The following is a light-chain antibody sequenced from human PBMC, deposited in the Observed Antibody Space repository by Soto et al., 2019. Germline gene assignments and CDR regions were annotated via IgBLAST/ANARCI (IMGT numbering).Light chain of an antibody. CDR2: ETN. CDR1: SSNIGKNY. J-gene: IGLJ2*01. CDR3: GTWDTSLTVVL. Sequence: QSVLTQPPSVSAASGQKVTISCSGSSSNIGKNYVSWYQQLPGTAPKLLIYETNKRPSSIPDRFSGSKSGTSATLGISGLQTGDEADYYCGTWDTSLTVVLFGGGTKLTVL. V-gene: IGLV1-51*02.